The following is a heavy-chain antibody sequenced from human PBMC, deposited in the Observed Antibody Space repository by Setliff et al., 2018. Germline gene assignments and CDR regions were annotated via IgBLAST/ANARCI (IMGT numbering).Heavy chain of an antibody. CDR1: GGSISSHY. V-gene: IGHV4-39*07. CDR3: ARQLCSSGYCYATTFDY. Sequence: LSLTCTVSGGSISSHYWGWIRQPPGKGLEWIGSIYQSGKTYYNPSLKSRVTISVDKSKNQFSLKLSSVTAADTAVYYCARQLCSSGYCYATTFDYWGQGTLVTVSS. CDR2: IYQSGKT. J-gene: IGHJ4*02. D-gene: IGHD3-22*01.